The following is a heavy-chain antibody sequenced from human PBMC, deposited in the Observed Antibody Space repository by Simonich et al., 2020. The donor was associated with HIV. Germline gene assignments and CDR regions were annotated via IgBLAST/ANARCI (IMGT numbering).Heavy chain of an antibody. CDR2: MNTNSGNT. CDR3: ARVSGWGFDY. J-gene: IGHJ4*02. CDR1: GYTFTSYD. Sequence: QVQLVQSGAEVKKPGASVKVSCKASGYTFTSYDINWVRQATGQGIEWMGWMNTNSGNTGYAQKLQGRVTMTRNNSTSTAYMELSSLTSEDTAVYYCARVSGWGFDYWGQGTLVTVSS. D-gene: IGHD7-27*01. V-gene: IGHV1-8*01.